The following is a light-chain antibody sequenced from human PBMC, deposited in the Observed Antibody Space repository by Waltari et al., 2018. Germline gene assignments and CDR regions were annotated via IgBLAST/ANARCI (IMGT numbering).Light chain of an antibody. J-gene: IGLJ3*02. CDR3: SSYTSSQTWV. CDR2: DVN. Sequence: QSALTQPASVSGSPGQSITISCIGTSSDVGFYNFVSWYQQHPGEAPKLMIYDVNNRPSGVSSRFSGSKSGNTASLTISGLQAEDEADYYCSSYTSSQTWVFGGGTKVTVL. CDR1: SSDVGFYNF. V-gene: IGLV2-14*03.